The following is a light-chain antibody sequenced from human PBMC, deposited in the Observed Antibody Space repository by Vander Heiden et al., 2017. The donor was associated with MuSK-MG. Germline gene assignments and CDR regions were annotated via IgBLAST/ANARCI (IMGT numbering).Light chain of an antibody. CDR2: WAS. CDR1: RSVLYSSDNENY. Sequence: DIVMTQSPDSLAVSLGERATINCKSSRSVLYSSDNENYIAWYQQKPGQPPKLLIYWASTRASGVPDRLSGSGSGTDFTLTISGLQAEDVAVYYCQQYDATPYTFGQGTKLEIK. J-gene: IGKJ2*01. V-gene: IGKV4-1*01. CDR3: QQYDATPYT.